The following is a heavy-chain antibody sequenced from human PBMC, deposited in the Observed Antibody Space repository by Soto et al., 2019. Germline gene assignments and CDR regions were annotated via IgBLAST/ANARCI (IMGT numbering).Heavy chain of an antibody. CDR2: IKSKTDGGTT. CDR1: GFTFSNAW. V-gene: IGHV3-15*01. D-gene: IGHD2-2*03. J-gene: IGHJ6*02. CDR3: TTDKAGYCSSTSCSHYYYYYSMDV. Sequence: EVQLVESGGGLVKPGGSLRLSCAASGFTFSNAWMSWVRQAPGKGLEWVGRIKSKTDGGTTDYAAPVKGRFTISRDDSKNTLYLQMNSLKTEDTAVYYCTTDKAGYCSSTSCSHYYYYYSMDVWGQGTTVTVSS.